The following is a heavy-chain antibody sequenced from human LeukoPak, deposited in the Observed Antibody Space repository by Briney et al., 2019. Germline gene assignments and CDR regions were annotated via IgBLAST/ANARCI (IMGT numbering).Heavy chain of an antibody. V-gene: IGHV4-31*03. CDR1: GGSINDDGYY. D-gene: IGHD4-17*01. CDR3: TRGGATVTDY. Sequence: SQTLPLTCTVSGGSINDDGYYWSWIRQLPGKGLEWIGHIYYGGTTEYNPSLESRITISVEKSKTQFTLKLNSVTAADTAVYYCTRGGATVTDYWGRGTLVTVSS. CDR2: IYYGGTT. J-gene: IGHJ4*02.